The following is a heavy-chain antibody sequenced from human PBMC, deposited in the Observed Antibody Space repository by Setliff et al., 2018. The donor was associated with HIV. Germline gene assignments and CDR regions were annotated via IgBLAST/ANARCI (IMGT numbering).Heavy chain of an antibody. J-gene: IGHJ4*02. D-gene: IGHD3-22*01. Sequence: SVKVSCKASGGSLRSLSINWVRQAPGQGLEWMAGTIPKFGTANYAQKFQGRVTITTDESTSTTYLELSSLRSEDTAVYYCAREDYYDSYWGQGTLVTVSS. CDR2: TIPKFGTA. CDR1: GGSLRSLS. CDR3: AREDYYDSY. V-gene: IGHV1-69*05.